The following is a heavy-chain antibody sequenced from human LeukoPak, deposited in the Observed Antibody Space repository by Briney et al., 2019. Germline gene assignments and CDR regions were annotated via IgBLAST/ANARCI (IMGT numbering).Heavy chain of an antibody. J-gene: IGHJ4*02. V-gene: IGHV3-23*01. CDR2: ISGSGGST. CDR3: AKGRPHYYDSSGYYYFDY. D-gene: IGHD3-22*01. Sequence: GGSLRLSCAASGFTFSSYAMSWVRQAPGKGLEWVSAISGSGGSTYYADSVKGRFTISRDNSKNTLYLQMDSLRAEDTAVYYCAKGRPHYYDSSGYYYFDYWGQGTLVTVSS. CDR1: GFTFSSYA.